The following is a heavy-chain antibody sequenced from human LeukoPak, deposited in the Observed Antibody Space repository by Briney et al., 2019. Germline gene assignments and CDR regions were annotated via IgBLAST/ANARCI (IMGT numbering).Heavy chain of an antibody. CDR1: GFTFSNYW. V-gene: IGHV3-7*01. Sequence: GGSLRLSCAASGFTFSNYWMTWVRQAPGKGLEWVANIDQDGSEKYHVDSVKGRFTISRDNAKNSLHLQMNSLRGDDTAVYYCARTIRGYTGSFYYYYYYMDVWGKGTTVTVSS. CDR2: IDQDGSEK. CDR3: ARTIRGYTGSFYYYYYYMDV. D-gene: IGHD1-26*01. J-gene: IGHJ6*03.